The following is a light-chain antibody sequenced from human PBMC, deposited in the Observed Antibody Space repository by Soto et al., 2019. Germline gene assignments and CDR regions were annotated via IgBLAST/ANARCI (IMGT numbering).Light chain of an antibody. J-gene: IGLJ1*01. CDR2: HVS. CDR1: SSDIGGFNY. CDR3: SSYTSSSTPYV. V-gene: IGLV2-14*01. Sequence: QSALTQPASVSGSHGQSITISCTGTSSDIGGFNYVSWYQQHPGKAPKLMIYHVSNRPSGVSNRFSGSKSGNTASLTISGLQAEDEADYYCSSYTSSSTPYVFGTGTKVTVL.